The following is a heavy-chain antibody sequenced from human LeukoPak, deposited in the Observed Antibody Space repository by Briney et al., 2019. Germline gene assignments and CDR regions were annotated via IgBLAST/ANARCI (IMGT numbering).Heavy chain of an antibody. CDR3: AGGFDSSGRYFDY. V-gene: IGHV4-38-2*01. D-gene: IGHD6-19*01. J-gene: IGHJ4*02. CDR1: GYSINSGYY. CDR2: IYHSGST. Sequence: PSETPSLTCAVSGYSINSGYYWGWIRQPPVKGLEWIGSIYHSGSTYYNPSLKSRVTISVDTSKNQFSLKLSSVTAADTAVYYCAGGFDSSGRYFDYWGQGTLVTVSS.